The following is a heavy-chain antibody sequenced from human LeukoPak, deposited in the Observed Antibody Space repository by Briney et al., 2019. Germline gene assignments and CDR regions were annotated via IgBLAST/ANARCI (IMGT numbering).Heavy chain of an antibody. CDR1: GYTFTSYY. D-gene: IGHD3-9*01. Sequence: VSVKVSCKASGYTFTSYYMHWVRQAPGQGLEWMGIINPSGGSTSYAQKFQGRVTMTRDTSTSTVYMELSSLRSEDTAVYYCARDMAPRYFDWLLSGGWFDPWGQGTLVTVSS. CDR3: ARDMAPRYFDWLLSGGWFDP. V-gene: IGHV1-46*01. CDR2: INPSGGST. J-gene: IGHJ5*02.